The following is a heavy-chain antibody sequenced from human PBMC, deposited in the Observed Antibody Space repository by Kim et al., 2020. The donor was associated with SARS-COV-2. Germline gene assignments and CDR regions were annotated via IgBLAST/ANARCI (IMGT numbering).Heavy chain of an antibody. CDR1: GFTFSSYG. D-gene: IGHD2-21*02. CDR3: ARDFAGDCYFRCDYFDY. Sequence: GGSLRLSCAASGFTFSSYGMHWVRQAPGKGLEWVAVISYDGSNKYYADSVKGRFTISRDNSKNTLYLQMNSLRAEDTAVYYCARDFAGDCYFRCDYFDYWGQGTLVTVSS. CDR2: ISYDGSNK. V-gene: IGHV3-33*05. J-gene: IGHJ4*02.